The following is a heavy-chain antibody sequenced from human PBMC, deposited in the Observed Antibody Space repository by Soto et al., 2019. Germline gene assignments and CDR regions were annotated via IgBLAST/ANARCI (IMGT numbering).Heavy chain of an antibody. D-gene: IGHD4-17*01. Sequence: QVQLVQSGAEVKKPGSSVKVSCKASGDTFSSFTITWARQAPGQGLEWMGRIIPILDITNYAQKFQGRITITADKSTSTAYMELSGLTSQDTAVYYCARGDGDYDYWGQGSLVTVSS. J-gene: IGHJ4*02. CDR2: IIPILDIT. V-gene: IGHV1-69*04. CDR1: GDTFSSFT. CDR3: ARGDGDYDY.